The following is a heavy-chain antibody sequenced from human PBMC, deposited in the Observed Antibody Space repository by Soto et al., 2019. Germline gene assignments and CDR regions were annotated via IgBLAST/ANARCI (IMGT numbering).Heavy chain of an antibody. CDR3: TTVSGGRYYDTLDARYEYFQH. CDR2: IKSKTDGGTT. CDR1: GFTFSNAW. J-gene: IGHJ1*01. V-gene: IGHV3-15*01. Sequence: EVQLVESGGGLVKPGGSLRLSCAASGFTFSNAWMSWVRQAPGKGLEWVGRIKSKTDGGTTDYAAPVKGRFTISRDDSKNTLYLQMNSLKTEDTAVYYCTTVSGGRYYDTLDARYEYFQHWGQGTLVTVSS. D-gene: IGHD3-22*01.